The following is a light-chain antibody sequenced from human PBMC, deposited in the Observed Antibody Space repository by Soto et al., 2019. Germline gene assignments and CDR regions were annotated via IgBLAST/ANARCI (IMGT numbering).Light chain of an antibody. CDR3: SSYTKNRTVI. V-gene: IGLV2-14*01. CDR1: SSDVGGYNY. CDR2: EVN. Sequence: QSVLTQTASVSGSPGQSITISCTGTSSDVGGYNYVSWYQQLPGKAPKLVIYEVNIRPSGTSNRFSGSKSGNTASLTISGLQAEDEADYYCSSYTKNRTVIFGGRTQLTVL. J-gene: IGLJ7*01.